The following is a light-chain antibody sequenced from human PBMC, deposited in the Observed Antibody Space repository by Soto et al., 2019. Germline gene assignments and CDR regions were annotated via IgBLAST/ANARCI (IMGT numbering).Light chain of an antibody. V-gene: IGLV2-8*01. J-gene: IGLJ1*01. CDR2: EVN. CDR1: SSDVGGYKY. CDR3: SSYAGINNLGV. Sequence: QSALTQPPSASGSPGQSVTISCTGTSSDVGGYKYVSWYQQHPGKAPKLMIFEVNKPPSGVPDRFSGSKSSNTASLAVSGLQAEDEADYYCSSYAGINNLGVFGTGTKVTVL.